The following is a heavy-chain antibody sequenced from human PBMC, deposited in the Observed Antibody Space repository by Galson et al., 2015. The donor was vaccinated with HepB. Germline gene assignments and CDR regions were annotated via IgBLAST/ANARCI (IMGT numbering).Heavy chain of an antibody. Sequence: SVKVSCKASGGTFSSYTISWVRQAPGQGLEWMGRIIPILGIANYAQKFQGRVTITADKSTSTAYMELSSLRSEDTAVYYCARDNSYDSSGYYFNYWGQGTLVTVSS. D-gene: IGHD3-22*01. CDR2: IIPILGIA. CDR1: GGTFSSYT. J-gene: IGHJ4*02. CDR3: ARDNSYDSSGYYFNY. V-gene: IGHV1-69*04.